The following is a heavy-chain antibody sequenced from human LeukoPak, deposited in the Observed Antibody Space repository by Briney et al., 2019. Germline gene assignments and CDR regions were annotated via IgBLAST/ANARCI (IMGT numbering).Heavy chain of an antibody. CDR3: ARRTIGVVVVPAAISAHYYYYMDV. D-gene: IGHD2-2*01. V-gene: IGHV4-34*01. Sequence: SETLSLTCAVYGGSFSGYYWSWIRQPPGKGLEWIGEINHSGSTNYNPSLKSRVTISVDTSKNQFSLKLSSVTAADTAVYYCARRTIGVVVVPAAISAHYYYYMDVWGKGTTVTISS. CDR2: INHSGST. J-gene: IGHJ6*03. CDR1: GGSFSGYY.